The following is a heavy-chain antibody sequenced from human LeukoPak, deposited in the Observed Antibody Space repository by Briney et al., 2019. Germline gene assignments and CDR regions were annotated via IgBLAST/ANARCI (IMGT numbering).Heavy chain of an antibody. CDR1: GFTFSSYW. Sequence: PGGSLRLSCAASGFTFSSYWMHWVRQAPGKGLVWVSRINTDGSSTSYADSVKGRFTISRDNAKNSLYLQMNSLRAEDTAVYYCARNEYYYDSSGYWDYWGQGTLVTVSS. CDR3: ARNEYYYDSSGYWDY. D-gene: IGHD3-22*01. J-gene: IGHJ4*02. CDR2: INTDGSST. V-gene: IGHV3-74*01.